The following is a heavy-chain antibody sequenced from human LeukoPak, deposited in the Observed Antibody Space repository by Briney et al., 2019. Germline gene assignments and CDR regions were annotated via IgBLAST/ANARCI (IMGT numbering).Heavy chain of an antibody. CDR2: IYYSGST. Sequence: PSETLSLTCTVSGGSISSYYWSWIRRPSGKGLEWIGHIYYSGSTNYNPSLKSRVTISVDTSKNQFSLKLSSVTAADTAVYYCARYSIGRFIVGTSQGDWFDPWGQGTRVSVSS. CDR1: GGSISSYY. D-gene: IGHD1-26*01. CDR3: ARYSIGRFIVGTSQGDWFDP. V-gene: IGHV4-59*01. J-gene: IGHJ5*02.